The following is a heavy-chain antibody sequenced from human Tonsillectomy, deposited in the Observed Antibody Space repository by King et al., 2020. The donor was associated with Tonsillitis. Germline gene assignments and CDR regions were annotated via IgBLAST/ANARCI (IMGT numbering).Heavy chain of an antibody. CDR2: IDRCSSTL. J-gene: IGHJ6*02. CDR1: GFTFSTYN. CDR3: ARRWVTGNSMDV. V-gene: IGHV3-48*01. Sequence: VQLVESGGGLVQPGGSLRLSCSASGFTFSTYNMNWVRQAPGEGLEWGSYIDRCSSTLYYADSLKGRFTISRDNAKNSLYLQMNGLRAEDTAVYYCARRWVTGNSMDVWGQGTTVTVSS. D-gene: IGHD1/OR15-1a*01.